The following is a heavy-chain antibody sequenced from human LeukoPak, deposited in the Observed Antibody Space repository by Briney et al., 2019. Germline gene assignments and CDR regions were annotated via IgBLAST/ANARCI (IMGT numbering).Heavy chain of an antibody. CDR1: GYTFTSYY. Sequence: GASVKVSCKASGYTFTSYYMHWVRQAPGQGLEWMGIINPSGGSTSYAQKFQGRVTMTTDTSTSTAYMELRSLRSDDTAVYYCAGDREVGATGGADAFDIWGQGTMVTVSS. D-gene: IGHD1-26*01. J-gene: IGHJ3*02. CDR2: INPSGGST. V-gene: IGHV1-46*01. CDR3: AGDREVGATGGADAFDI.